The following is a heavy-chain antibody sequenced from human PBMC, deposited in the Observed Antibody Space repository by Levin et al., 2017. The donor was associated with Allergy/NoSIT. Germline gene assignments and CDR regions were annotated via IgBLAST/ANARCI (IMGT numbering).Heavy chain of an antibody. Sequence: WASVKVSCKASGYAFSSYGINWVRQAPGQGLEWLGWISGYNGNTNYEQKFQGRVTMITDTSTSTVYMELRSLRSDDTALYYCARDYKYGSSAGLGYWGQGTLVTVSS. D-gene: IGHD6-6*01. V-gene: IGHV1-18*01. CDR2: ISGYNGNT. J-gene: IGHJ4*02. CDR3: ARDYKYGSSAGLGY. CDR1: GYAFSSYG.